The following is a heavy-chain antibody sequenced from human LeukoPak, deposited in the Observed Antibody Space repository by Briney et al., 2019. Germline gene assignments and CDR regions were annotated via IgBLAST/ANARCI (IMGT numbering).Heavy chain of an antibody. CDR1: GFTFSGSG. CDR2: IRYDGSHK. CDR3: ARDYDFWSGYYSPTRGYFGY. V-gene: IGHV3-30*02. J-gene: IGHJ4*02. Sequence: PGGSLRLSCAASGFTFSGSGMHWVRQAPGKGLEWVTFIRYDGSHKYYTDSVKGRFTISRDNSKNTLYLQMDSLRAEDTAVDYCARDYDFWSGYYSPTRGYFGYWGQGTLVTVSS. D-gene: IGHD3-3*01.